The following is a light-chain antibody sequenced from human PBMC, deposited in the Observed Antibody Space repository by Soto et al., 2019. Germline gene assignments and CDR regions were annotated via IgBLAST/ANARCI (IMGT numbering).Light chain of an antibody. CDR2: WAS. V-gene: IGKV4-1*01. CDR3: QQYYNTRWT. CDR1: QSVLYSSNNKNY. Sequence: DIVLTQSPDSLAVSLGERATINCKSSQSVLYSSNNKNYLAWYQQKPGQPPKLLIHWASTRESGVPDRFSGSGSGTDFTLTISSLQAEDVAVYYCQQYYNTRWTFGQGTKVEIK. J-gene: IGKJ1*01.